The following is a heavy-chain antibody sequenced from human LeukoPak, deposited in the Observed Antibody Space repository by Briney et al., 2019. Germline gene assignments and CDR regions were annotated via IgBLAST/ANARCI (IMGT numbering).Heavy chain of an antibody. D-gene: IGHD3-10*01. Sequence: PGGSLRLSCVFSVNPLSEYYVICVPRAPGKGREWVANIKQDGSEKYYVDSVKGRFTISRDNAMNSLYLQMNSLRAEDTAVYYCVRDSVRGGRYGMDVWGQGTTVTVSS. CDR3: VRDSVRGGRYGMDV. CDR1: VNPLSEYY. CDR2: IKQDGSEK. J-gene: IGHJ6*02. V-gene: IGHV3-7*01.